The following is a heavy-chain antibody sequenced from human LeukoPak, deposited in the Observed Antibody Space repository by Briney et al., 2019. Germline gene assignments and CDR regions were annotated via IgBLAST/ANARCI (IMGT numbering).Heavy chain of an antibody. Sequence: PSETLSLTCAVYGGSFSGYYWSWIRQPPGKGLEWIGEINHSGSTNYNPSLKSRVTISVDTSKNQFSLKLSSVTAADTAVYYCVRVTVAFDIWGQGSMVTVSS. CDR1: GGSFSGYY. D-gene: IGHD4-17*01. V-gene: IGHV4-34*01. CDR3: VRVTVAFDI. CDR2: INHSGST. J-gene: IGHJ3*02.